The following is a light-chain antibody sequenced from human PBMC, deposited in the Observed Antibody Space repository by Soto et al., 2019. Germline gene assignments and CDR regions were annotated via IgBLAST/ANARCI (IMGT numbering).Light chain of an antibody. CDR2: WAS. CDR1: QSVLYSSNNKNY. J-gene: IGKJ1*01. CDR3: QQYNNWWT. V-gene: IGKV4-1*01. Sequence: DIVMTQSPDSLAVSLGERATINCKSSQSVLYSSNNKNYLAWYQQKPGQPPKLLIYWASTRESGVPDRFSGSGSGTEFTLTISSLQSEDFGAYYCQQYNNWWTFGQGTKVDIK.